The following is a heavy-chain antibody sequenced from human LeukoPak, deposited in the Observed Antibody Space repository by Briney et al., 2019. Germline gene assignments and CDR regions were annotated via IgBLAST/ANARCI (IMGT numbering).Heavy chain of an antibody. D-gene: IGHD3-9*01. V-gene: IGHV3-23*01. CDR2: ISGSGAST. J-gene: IGHJ6*02. CDR1: GFTFSSYA. Sequence: GGSLRLSCAASGFTFSSYAMSWVRQAPGKGLEWVSAISGSGASTYYADSVKGRFTISRDNSKNNSKNTLYLQMNSLRAEDTAVYYCARGQLRYFTYGMDVWGQGTTVTVSS. CDR3: ARGQLRYFTYGMDV.